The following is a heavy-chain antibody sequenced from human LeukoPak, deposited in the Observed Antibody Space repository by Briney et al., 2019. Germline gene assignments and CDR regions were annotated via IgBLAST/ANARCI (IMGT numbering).Heavy chain of an antibody. J-gene: IGHJ4*02. V-gene: IGHV4-30-4*01. CDR3: ASTPQYSSSWYYYFDY. CDR2: IYYSGST. Sequence: SETLSLTCTVSGGSISSGDYYWSWIRQPPGKGLEWIGYIYYSGSTYYNPSLKSRVTISVDTSKTQFSLQLSSVTAADTAVYYCASTPQYSSSWYYYFDYWGQGTLVTVSS. CDR1: GGSISSGDYY. D-gene: IGHD6-13*01.